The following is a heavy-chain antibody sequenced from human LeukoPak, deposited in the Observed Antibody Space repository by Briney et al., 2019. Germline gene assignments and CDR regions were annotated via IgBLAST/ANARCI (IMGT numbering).Heavy chain of an antibody. Sequence: GGTLRLSCAASGFTFSNYWMHWVRQAPGKGLVWVSRIKNDGSRTSYADSVKGRFTISRDNAKNTLYLQMNSLRAEDTAMYYCARGHIVVLTAPDYWGQGTLVTVSS. D-gene: IGHD2-21*02. CDR3: ARGHIVVLTAPDY. V-gene: IGHV3-74*01. CDR2: IKNDGSRT. CDR1: GFTFSNYW. J-gene: IGHJ4*02.